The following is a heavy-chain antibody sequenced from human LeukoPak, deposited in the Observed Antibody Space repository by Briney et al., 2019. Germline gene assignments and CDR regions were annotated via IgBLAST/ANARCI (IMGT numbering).Heavy chain of an antibody. V-gene: IGHV1-18*01. CDR2: ISTYNGNT. J-gene: IGHJ4*02. D-gene: IGHD3-22*01. Sequence: ASVKVSCKASGYTFTRNGISWVRQAPGQGLEWMGWISTYNGNTNYAQKLQGRVTMTTDTSTSTAYMELRSLRSDDTAMYYCAMSHDYESGVGYWGQGTLVTVSS. CDR1: GYTFTRNG. CDR3: AMSHDYESGVGY.